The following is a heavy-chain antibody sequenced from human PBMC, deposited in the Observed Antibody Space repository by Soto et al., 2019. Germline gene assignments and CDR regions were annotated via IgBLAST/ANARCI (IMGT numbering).Heavy chain of an antibody. D-gene: IGHD1-26*01. V-gene: IGHV4-59*02. J-gene: IGHJ4*02. CDR1: GGPVSGYY. CDR2: IHYSGST. CDR3: ARYTETYYSY. Sequence: SETLSLTCTVSGGPVSGYYWGWVRQPPGKGLEWVGYIHYSGSTNYNPSLKSRVTISVDTSKHQFSLNLLSLTSADTAVYYCARYTETYYSYLGQGTPVTVSS.